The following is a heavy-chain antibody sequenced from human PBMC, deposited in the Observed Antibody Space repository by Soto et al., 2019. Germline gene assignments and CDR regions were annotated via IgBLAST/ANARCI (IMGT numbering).Heavy chain of an antibody. CDR1: GGSISSGGYY. Sequence: TLSLTCTVSGGSISSGGYYWSWIRQHPGKGLEWIGYIYYSGSTYYNPSLKSRVTISVDTSKNQFSLKLSSVTAADTAGYYCARDSMWEDYYDSSGYTCYYGMDVWGQGTTVPVS. CDR3: ARDSMWEDYYDSSGYTCYYGMDV. J-gene: IGHJ6*02. CDR2: IYYSGST. V-gene: IGHV4-31*03. D-gene: IGHD3-22*01.